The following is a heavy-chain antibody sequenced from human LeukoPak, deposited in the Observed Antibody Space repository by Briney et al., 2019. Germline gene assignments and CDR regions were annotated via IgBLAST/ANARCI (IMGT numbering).Heavy chain of an antibody. CDR1: GFTFSSYG. CDR2: ISYDGSNK. D-gene: IGHD6-13*01. Sequence: PGGSLRLSCAASGFTFSSYGMHWVRQAPGKGLEWVAVISYDGSNKYYADSVKGRFTISRDNSKNTLYLQMNSLRAEDTAVYYCAKDRRYSSSWYSPDYWGQGTLVTVSS. J-gene: IGHJ4*02. V-gene: IGHV3-30*18. CDR3: AKDRRYSSSWYSPDY.